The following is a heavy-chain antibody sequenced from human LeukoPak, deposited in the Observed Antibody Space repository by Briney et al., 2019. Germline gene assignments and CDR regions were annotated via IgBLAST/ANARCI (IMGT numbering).Heavy chain of an antibody. V-gene: IGHV4-4*07. J-gene: IGHJ3*02. CDR2: IYTSGST. Sequence: SETLSLTCTVSGGSISSYYWSWIRQPAGKGLEWIGRIYTSGSTDYNPSLKSRVTMSVDTSKNQFPLKLTSVTAADTVVYYCARGIAAASERALDIWGQGTTVTVSS. CDR3: ARGIAAASERALDI. CDR1: GGSISSYY. D-gene: IGHD6-13*01.